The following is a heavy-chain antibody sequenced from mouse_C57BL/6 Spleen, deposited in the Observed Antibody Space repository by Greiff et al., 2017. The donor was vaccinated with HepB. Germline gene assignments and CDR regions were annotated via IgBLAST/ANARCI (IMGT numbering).Heavy chain of an antibody. V-gene: IGHV1-50*01. D-gene: IGHD1-1*01. J-gene: IGHJ2*01. CDR3: ASLTTVFDY. CDR1: GYTFTSYW. Sequence: QVQLQQPGAELVKPGASVKLSCKASGYTFTSYWMQWVKQRPGQGLEWIGEIDPSDSITNYNQKFKGKATLTVDTSSNTAYMQLSSLTSEDSAIYYCASLTTVFDYWGQGTTLTVSS. CDR2: IDPSDSIT.